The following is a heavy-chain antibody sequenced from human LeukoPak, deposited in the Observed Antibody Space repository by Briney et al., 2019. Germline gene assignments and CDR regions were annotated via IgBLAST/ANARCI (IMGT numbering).Heavy chain of an antibody. CDR3: ARAFNWNYWYFDL. Sequence: PGGSLRLSCAASGFTFSTYWMHWVRQAPGEGLVWVSRINSDGSSTNYADSVKGRFTISRDNAKNTLYLQMNSLRAEDTAVYYCARAFNWNYWYFDLWGRGTLVTVSS. D-gene: IGHD1-20*01. J-gene: IGHJ2*01. CDR1: GFTFSTYW. V-gene: IGHV3-74*01. CDR2: INSDGSST.